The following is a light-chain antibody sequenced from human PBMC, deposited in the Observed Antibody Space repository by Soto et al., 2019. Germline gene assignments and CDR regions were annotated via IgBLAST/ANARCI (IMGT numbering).Light chain of an antibody. CDR1: SSYVGGYNY. CDR2: DVS. Sequence: QSVLTHPASISGPPGHSITISCTGTSSYVGGYNYVSWYQQHPGKAPKLMIYDVSNRPSGVSNRFSGSKSGNTASLTISGLQAEDEADYYCSSYTSSSFYVFGTGTKVTVL. CDR3: SSYTSSSFYV. V-gene: IGLV2-14*01. J-gene: IGLJ1*01.